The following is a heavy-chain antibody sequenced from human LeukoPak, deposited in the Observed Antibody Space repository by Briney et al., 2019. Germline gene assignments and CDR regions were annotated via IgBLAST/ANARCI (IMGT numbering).Heavy chain of an antibody. J-gene: IGHJ3*02. D-gene: IGHD4-23*01. CDR3: ARGYGDNSGAFDI. Sequence: SETLSLTCTVSGGSIMVAAYSWSWIRQPPGKGLEWIGYIYYSGRTYYNPSLESRVTISSDRSKNQFSLKVNSVTASDTAVYFCARGYGDNSGAFDIWGQGTLVTVSS. V-gene: IGHV4-30-2*01. CDR2: IYYSGRT. CDR1: GGSIMVAAYS.